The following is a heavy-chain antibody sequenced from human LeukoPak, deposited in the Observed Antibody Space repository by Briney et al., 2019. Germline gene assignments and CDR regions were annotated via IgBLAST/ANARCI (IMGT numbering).Heavy chain of an antibody. CDR2: VSSDGTT. CDR1: GVSVTTSF. Sequence: SETLSLTCSVSGVSVTTSFWNWIRQSPGKGLEWLGYVSSDGTTNYTPALRSRLIMSVDTAKNDISLILTSVTAADTAIYYCARLDCVLEGCYNHWGRGTLVTVSS. J-gene: IGHJ4*02. V-gene: IGHV4-59*08. D-gene: IGHD2-15*01. CDR3: ARLDCVLEGCYNH.